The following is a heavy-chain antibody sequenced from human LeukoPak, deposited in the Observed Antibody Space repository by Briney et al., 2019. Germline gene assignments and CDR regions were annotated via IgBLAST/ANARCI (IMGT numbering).Heavy chain of an antibody. CDR3: ARAQTGYSSSWYWFDP. D-gene: IGHD6-13*01. Sequence: SETLSLTCTVSGYSISSGYYWGWIRQPPGKGLEWIGSIYHSGSTYYNPSLKSRVTISVDTSKNQFSLKLSSVTAADTAVYYCARAQTGYSSSWYWFDPWGQGTLVTVSS. CDR2: IYHSGST. J-gene: IGHJ5*02. V-gene: IGHV4-38-2*02. CDR1: GYSISSGYY.